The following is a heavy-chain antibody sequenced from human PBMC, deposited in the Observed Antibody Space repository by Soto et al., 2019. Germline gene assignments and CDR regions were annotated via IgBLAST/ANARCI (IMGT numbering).Heavy chain of an antibody. CDR2: VLPITGST. J-gene: IGHJ4*01. CDR1: GVLFSMYS. Sequence: QVQLVQSGAEVKKPGSSVKVSCKTSGVLFSMYSFNWVRQAPGQGLEWMGGVLPITGSTDYAQKFQGRLTITADRSTSTVYMELSRLRSDDTANYYCATIRVRGGPLRFEDGGQGMLITVSS. CDR3: ATIRVRGGPLRFED. D-gene: IGHD2-15*01. V-gene: IGHV1-69*06.